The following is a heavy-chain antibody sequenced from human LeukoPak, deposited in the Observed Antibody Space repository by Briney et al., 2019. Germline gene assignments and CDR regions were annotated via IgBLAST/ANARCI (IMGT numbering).Heavy chain of an antibody. V-gene: IGHV1-18*01. CDR1: GYTFTNYG. J-gene: IGHJ4*02. D-gene: IGHD3-22*01. CDR2: ISVYNGNT. Sequence: ASVKVSCKASGYTFTNYGISWVRQAPGQGLEWMRWISVYNGNTNYAQKLQGRVTMTTDTSTSTAYMELRSLRSDDTAVYYCARELYYYDSSGYYYWGQGTLVTVSS. CDR3: ARELYYYDSSGYYY.